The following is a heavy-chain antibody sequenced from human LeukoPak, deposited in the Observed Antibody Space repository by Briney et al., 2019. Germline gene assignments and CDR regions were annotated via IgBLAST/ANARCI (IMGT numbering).Heavy chain of an antibody. D-gene: IGHD3-22*01. V-gene: IGHV3-23*01. Sequence: PGGSLRLSCAASGYTFSNYAMNWVRQAPGKGLEWVSAISGSGGSTYYADSVKGRFTISRDNSKNTLYLQMNSLRAEDTAVYYCAKDSVVTMFDPWGQGTLVTVSS. J-gene: IGHJ5*02. CDR3: AKDSVVTMFDP. CDR1: GYTFSNYA. CDR2: ISGSGGST.